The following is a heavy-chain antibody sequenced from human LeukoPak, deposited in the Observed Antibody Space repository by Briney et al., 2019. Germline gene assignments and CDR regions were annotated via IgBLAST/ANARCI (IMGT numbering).Heavy chain of an antibody. CDR2: ISSSSSTI. CDR3: ARDPPQYYDYVWGSYRWRYFDY. Sequence: GGSLRLSCAASGFTSSSYSMNWVRQAPGKGLEWVSYISSSSSTIYYADSVKGRFTISRDNAKNSLYLQMNSLRAEDTAVYYCARDPPQYYDYVWGSYRWRYFDYWGQGTLVTVSS. D-gene: IGHD3-16*02. V-gene: IGHV3-48*01. CDR1: GFTSSSYS. J-gene: IGHJ4*02.